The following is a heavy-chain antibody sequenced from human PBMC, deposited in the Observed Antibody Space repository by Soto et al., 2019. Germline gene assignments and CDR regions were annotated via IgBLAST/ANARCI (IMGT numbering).Heavy chain of an antibody. CDR2: ISYDGSDK. D-gene: IGHD3-22*01. CDR3: ARDYYKYYDSSGYYRSPAY. V-gene: IGHV3-30-3*01. CDR1: GFTFSSYA. J-gene: IGHJ4*02. Sequence: GGSLRLSCAASGFTFSSYAMHWVRQAPGKGLEWVALISYDGSDKDYADSVKGRFTISRDNSRNTLFLQMNSLRAEDTAVYYCARDYYKYYDSSGYYRSPAYWGQGTLVTGLL.